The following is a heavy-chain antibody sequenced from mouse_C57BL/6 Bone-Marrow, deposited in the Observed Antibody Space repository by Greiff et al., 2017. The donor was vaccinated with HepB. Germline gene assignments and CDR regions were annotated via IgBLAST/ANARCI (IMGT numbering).Heavy chain of an antibody. CDR3: ASLGRRFAY. V-gene: IGHV1-69*01. CDR2: IDPSDSYT. Sequence: QVQLQQPGAELVMPGASVKLSCKASGYTFTSYWMHWVKQRPGQGLEWIGEIDPSDSYTNYNQKFKGKSTLTVDKSSSTAYMQLSSLTSEDSAVYCCASLGRRFAYWGQGTLVTVSA. D-gene: IGHD4-1*01. J-gene: IGHJ3*01. CDR1: GYTFTSYW.